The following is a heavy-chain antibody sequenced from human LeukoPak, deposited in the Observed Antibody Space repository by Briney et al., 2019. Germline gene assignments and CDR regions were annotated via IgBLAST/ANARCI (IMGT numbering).Heavy chain of an antibody. D-gene: IGHD1-26*01. CDR1: GFTFSSYS. J-gene: IGHJ4*02. Sequence: GGSLRLSCAASGFTFSSYSMNWVRQAPGKGLEWVSYISSRSATIYYADSVKGRFTISRDNAKNSLYLQMNSLRAEDTAVYYCAKDFRRSVHSGSYYGYWGQGTLVTVSS. CDR3: AKDFRRSVHSGSYYGY. CDR2: ISSRSATI. V-gene: IGHV3-48*01.